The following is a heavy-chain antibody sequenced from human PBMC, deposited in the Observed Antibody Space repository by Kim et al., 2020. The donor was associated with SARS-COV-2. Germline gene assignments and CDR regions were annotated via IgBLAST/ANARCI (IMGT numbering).Heavy chain of an antibody. Sequence: SVKVSCKASGGTFSSYAISWVRQAPGQGLEWMGGIIPIFGTANYAQKFQGRVTITADESTSTAYMELSSLRSEDTAVYYCARGGNSYCSGGSCDYYYYGMDVWGQGTTVTVSS. J-gene: IGHJ6*02. CDR1: GGTFSSYA. D-gene: IGHD2-15*01. CDR3: ARGGNSYCSGGSCDYYYYGMDV. CDR2: IIPIFGTA. V-gene: IGHV1-69*13.